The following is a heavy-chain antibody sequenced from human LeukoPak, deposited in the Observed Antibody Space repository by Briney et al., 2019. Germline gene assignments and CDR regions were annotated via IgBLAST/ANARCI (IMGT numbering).Heavy chain of an antibody. CDR3: ARDRREVYKYGSGTFKFGENFFDS. V-gene: IGHV1-2*02. D-gene: IGHD3-10*01. CDR2: INPNSGGT. Sequence: ASVKVSCKASGYTFTGYYMHWVRQAPGQGLEWMGWINPNSGGTNYAQKFQGRVTMTRDTSITTAYMELSRLRSDDTALYYRARDRREVYKYGSGTFKFGENFFDSWGQGTLVTVSS. J-gene: IGHJ4*02. CDR1: GYTFTGYY.